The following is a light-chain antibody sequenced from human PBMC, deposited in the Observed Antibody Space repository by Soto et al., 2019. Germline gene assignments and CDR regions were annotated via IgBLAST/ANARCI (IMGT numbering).Light chain of an antibody. V-gene: IGLV2-14*01. Sequence: QSALTQPASVSGSPGQSITISCTGTSSDVGAHKFVSWFQQHPGKAPKLIMYEGSYRPSGVSNRFSGSKSGNTASLTILGLRSEDAADYYCSSRTTNTTVVFGGGTKLTVL. CDR2: EGS. J-gene: IGLJ2*01. CDR3: SSRTTNTTVV. CDR1: SSDVGAHKF.